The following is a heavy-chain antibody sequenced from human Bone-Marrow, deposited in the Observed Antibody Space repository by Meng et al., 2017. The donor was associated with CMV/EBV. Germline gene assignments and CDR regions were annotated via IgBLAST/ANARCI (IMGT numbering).Heavy chain of an antibody. CDR3: ARSVGTIYLWVRGMDV. V-gene: IGHV1-69*02. D-gene: IGHD5-12*01. J-gene: IGHJ6*02. CDR1: GYSFASHW. CDR2: IIPILGIA. Sequence: KISCKASGYSFASHWIGWVRQAPGQGLEWMGRIIPILGIANYAQKFQGRVTITADKSTSTAYMELSSLRSEDTAVYYCARSVGTIYLWVRGMDVWGQGTTVTVSS.